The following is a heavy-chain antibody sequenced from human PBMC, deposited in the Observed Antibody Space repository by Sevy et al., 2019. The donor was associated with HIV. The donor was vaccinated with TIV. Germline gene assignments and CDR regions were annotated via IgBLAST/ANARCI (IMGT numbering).Heavy chain of an antibody. CDR2: IYYSGST. CDR1: GGSISSSSYY. V-gene: IGHV4-39*01. CDR3: ASSTLYGFYYFDY. D-gene: IGHD3-10*01. J-gene: IGHJ4*02. Sequence: SETLSLTCTVSGGSISSSSYYWGWIRQRPGKGLEWIGSIYYSGSTYYNPSLKSRVTISVDTSKNQFSLKLSSVTAADTAVYYSASSTLYGFYYFDYWGQGTLVTVSS.